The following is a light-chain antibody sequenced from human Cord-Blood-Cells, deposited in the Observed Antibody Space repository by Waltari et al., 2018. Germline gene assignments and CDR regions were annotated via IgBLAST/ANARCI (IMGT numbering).Light chain of an antibody. V-gene: IGKV4-1*01. CDR2: WAS. CDR1: QSVLYSSNNKNY. J-gene: IGKJ1*01. Sequence: DIVMTQSPDSLAVSLCERATINCKSSQSVLYSSNNKNYLAWYQQKPGQPPKLLIYWASTLESGVPDRFSGSGSGTDFTLTISRLQAEDVAVYYCQRYYSSPTFGQGTKVENK. CDR3: QRYYSSPT.